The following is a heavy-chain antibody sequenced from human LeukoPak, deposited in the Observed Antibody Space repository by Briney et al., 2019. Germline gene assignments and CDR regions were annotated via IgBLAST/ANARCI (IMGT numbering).Heavy chain of an antibody. V-gene: IGHV4-39*07. CDR2: IYYSGST. Sequence: PSETLSLTCTVSGGSISSSSYYWGWIRQPPGKGLEWIGSIYYSGSTYYNPSLKSRVTISVDTSKNQFSLKLSSVTAADTAVYYCARGERGYCSGGSCYSNWFDPWGQGTLVTVSS. D-gene: IGHD2-15*01. CDR3: ARGERGYCSGGSCYSNWFDP. J-gene: IGHJ5*02. CDR1: GGSISSSSYY.